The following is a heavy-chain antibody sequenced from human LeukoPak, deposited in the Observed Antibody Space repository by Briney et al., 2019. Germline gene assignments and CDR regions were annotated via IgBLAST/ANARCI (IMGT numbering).Heavy chain of an antibody. CDR2: IYYSGST. J-gene: IGHJ4*02. D-gene: IGHD3-3*01. CDR1: GGSISSGGYY. CDR3: ARGSDFWSGYHLDY. Sequence: PSETLSLTCTVSGGSISSGGYYWSWIRQHPGKGLEWIRYIYYSGSTYYNPSLKSRVTISVDTSKNQFSLKLSSVTAADTAVYYCARGSDFWSGYHLDYWGQGTLVTVSS. V-gene: IGHV4-31*03.